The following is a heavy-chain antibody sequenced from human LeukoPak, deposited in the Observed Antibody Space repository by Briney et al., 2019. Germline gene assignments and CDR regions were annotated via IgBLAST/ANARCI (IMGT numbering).Heavy chain of an antibody. CDR3: ARYPSNIAVLYY. V-gene: IGHV1-2*06. CDR1: GYTFTGYY. D-gene: IGHD6-19*01. J-gene: IGHJ4*02. CDR2: INPNSGGT. Sequence: ASVKVSCKASGYTFTGYYMHWVRQAPGQGLEWIGRINPNSGGTNYAQKFQGRVTMTRDTSISTAYMELSRLRSDDTAVYYCARYPSNIAVLYYWGQGTLVTVSS.